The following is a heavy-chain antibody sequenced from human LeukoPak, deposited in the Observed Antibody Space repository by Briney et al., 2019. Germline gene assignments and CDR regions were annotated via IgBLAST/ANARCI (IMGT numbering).Heavy chain of an antibody. V-gene: IGHV3-7*01. CDR1: GFTFSNFW. CDR3: ASRNYGGSPGPLDF. CDR2: IKQDGSEK. J-gene: IGHJ4*02. D-gene: IGHD4-23*01. Sequence: GGSLRLSCAASGFTFSNFWMTWIRQAPGKGLEWVASIKQDGSEKYYVDSVKGRFTISRDNAKNALDLQINSLRDDDTAVYFCASRNYGGSPGPLDFWGQGTLVTVSS.